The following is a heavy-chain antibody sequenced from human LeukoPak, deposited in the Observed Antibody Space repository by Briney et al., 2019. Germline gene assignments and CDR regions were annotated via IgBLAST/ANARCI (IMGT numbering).Heavy chain of an antibody. D-gene: IGHD6-6*01. CDR3: ARAHDGPQQLVASLVYFDY. J-gene: IGHJ4*02. V-gene: IGHV3-30*04. CDR1: GFTFSSYA. CDR2: ISYDGSNK. Sequence: GGSLRLSCAASGFTFSSYAMHWVRQAPGKGLEWVAVISYDGSNKYYADSVKGRFTISRDNSKNTLYLQMNSLRAEDTAVYYCARAHDGPQQLVASLVYFDYWGQGTLVTVSS.